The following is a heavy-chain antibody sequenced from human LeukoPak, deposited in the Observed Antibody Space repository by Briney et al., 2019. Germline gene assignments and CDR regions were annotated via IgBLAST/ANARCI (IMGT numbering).Heavy chain of an antibody. D-gene: IGHD3-22*01. Sequence: EGSPRLSCAASGFSFSTYAMTWVRRAPGKGLEWVSGISGSGGSPYYADSVKGRFTISRDTSKNTLYLQMNSLRAEDTAVYYCAKAVYDSSGSFDFWGQGTLVTVSS. CDR3: AKAVYDSSGSFDF. CDR1: GFSFSTYA. V-gene: IGHV3-23*01. CDR2: ISGSGGSP. J-gene: IGHJ4*02.